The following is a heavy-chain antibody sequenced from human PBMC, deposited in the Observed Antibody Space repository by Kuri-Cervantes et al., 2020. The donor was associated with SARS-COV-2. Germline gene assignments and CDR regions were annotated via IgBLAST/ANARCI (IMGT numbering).Heavy chain of an antibody. J-gene: IGHJ5*02. CDR1: GCTFSSYT. CDR3: ARDRYCSSTSCSYWFDP. Sequence: SVKVSCKASGCTFSSYTISWVRQAPGQGLEWMGGIIPIFGTANYAQKFQGRVTITADKSTSTAYMELSSLRSEDTAVYYCARDRYCSSTSCSYWFDPWGQGTMVTVSS. CDR2: IIPIFGTA. V-gene: IGHV1-69*06. D-gene: IGHD2-2*01.